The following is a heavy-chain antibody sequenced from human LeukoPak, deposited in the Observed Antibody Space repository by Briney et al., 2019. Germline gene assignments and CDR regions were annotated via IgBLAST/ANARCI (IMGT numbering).Heavy chain of an antibody. J-gene: IGHJ4*02. CDR2: IYYSGTT. Sequence: PSETLSLTCIVSGGSVSNSNYYWGWIRQPPGKGLEWIGNIYYSGTTCFSPSLKSRVSISVDTSRKQISLKLTSVTAADTAVYYCARHPTVWGGPDGPHWGQGILVTVSS. CDR3: ARHPTVWGGPDGPH. CDR1: GGSVSNSNYY. V-gene: IGHV4-39*01. D-gene: IGHD3-16*01.